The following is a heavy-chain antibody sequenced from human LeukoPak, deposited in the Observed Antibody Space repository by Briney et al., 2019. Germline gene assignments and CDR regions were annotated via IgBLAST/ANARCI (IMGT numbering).Heavy chain of an antibody. CDR3: AKERRSGWYALSFDY. CDR1: GFTFSSYA. D-gene: IGHD6-19*01. J-gene: IGHJ4*02. Sequence: GGSLRLSCAASGFTFSSYAMSWVRKAPGKGLEWVSAISGSGGSTYYADSVKGRFTISRDNSKNTPYLQMNSLRAEDTAVYYCAKERRSGWYALSFDYWGQGTLVTVSS. V-gene: IGHV3-23*01. CDR2: ISGSGGST.